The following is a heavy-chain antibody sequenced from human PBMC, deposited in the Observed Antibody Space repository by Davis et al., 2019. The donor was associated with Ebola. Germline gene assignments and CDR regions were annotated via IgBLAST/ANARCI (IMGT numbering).Heavy chain of an antibody. CDR1: GFTFSSYA. J-gene: IGHJ6*02. D-gene: IGHD6-13*01. CDR2: ISGSAGNI. CDR3: AKGGSSSPYYYGMDV. V-gene: IGHV3-23*01. Sequence: GESLKISCVASGFTFSSYAMRWVRQAPGKGLEWVSSISGSAGNIYYADSVKGRFTISRDNSKNTQYLQMNSVRVEDTAVYYCAKGGSSSPYYYGMDVWGQGATVTVSS.